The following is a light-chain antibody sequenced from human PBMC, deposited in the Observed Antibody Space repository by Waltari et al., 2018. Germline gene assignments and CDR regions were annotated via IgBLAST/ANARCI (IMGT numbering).Light chain of an antibody. CDR2: EDS. J-gene: IGLJ7*01. Sequence: QSVLTQPPSVSAAPGQRVTISCSGGSSNIGNNYVSWYRQFPGTAPKLLIYEDSERPSGIPGRVSGSKSGTAATLDITGLQAGDEADYYCGTWDSSLSGAVFGGGTRLTVL. V-gene: IGLV1-51*02. CDR1: SSNIGNNY. CDR3: GTWDSSLSGAV.